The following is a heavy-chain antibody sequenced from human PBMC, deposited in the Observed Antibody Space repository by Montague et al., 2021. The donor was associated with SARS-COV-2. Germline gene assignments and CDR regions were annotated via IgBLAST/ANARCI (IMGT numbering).Heavy chain of an antibody. CDR1: GGSISSYY. Sequence: SETLSLTCTVSGGSISSYYWSWIRQPPGKGLEWIGYIYYSGSTNYNPSLQGRATISVDTSKNQFSLKLSSVTAADTAVYYCAREGSGRGYYYYGMDVWGQGTTVTVSS. CDR3: AREGSGRGYYYYGMDV. J-gene: IGHJ6*02. CDR2: IYYSGST. V-gene: IGHV4-59*01. D-gene: IGHD3-10*01.